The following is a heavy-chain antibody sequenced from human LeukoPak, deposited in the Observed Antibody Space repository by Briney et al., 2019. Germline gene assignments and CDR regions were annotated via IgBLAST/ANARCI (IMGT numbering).Heavy chain of an antibody. V-gene: IGHV4-38-2*02. CDR1: GYSISSGYY. Sequence: SETLSLTCTVSGYSISSGYYWGWIRQPPGKGLEWIGSIYHSGSTYYNPSLKSRVTISVDTSKNQFSLKLSSVTAADTAVYYCARAGIAARPDDYWGQGTLVTVSS. CDR2: IYHSGST. CDR3: ARAGIAARPDDY. D-gene: IGHD6-6*01. J-gene: IGHJ4*02.